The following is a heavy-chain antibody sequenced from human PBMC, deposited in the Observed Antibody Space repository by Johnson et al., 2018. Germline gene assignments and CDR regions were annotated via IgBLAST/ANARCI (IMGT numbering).Heavy chain of an antibody. CDR3: ARAEDDSSGYLI. CDR1: GGSISSYY. D-gene: IGHD3-22*01. Sequence: QVQLVQSGPGLVKPSETLSLTCTVSGGSISSYYWSWIRQPPGKGLEWIGYIYYSGSTNYNPSLKSRVTISVDTSKNQFSLKLSSVTAADTAVYYCARAEDDSSGYLIWGQGTMVTVSS. J-gene: IGHJ3*02. CDR2: IYYSGST. V-gene: IGHV4-59*01.